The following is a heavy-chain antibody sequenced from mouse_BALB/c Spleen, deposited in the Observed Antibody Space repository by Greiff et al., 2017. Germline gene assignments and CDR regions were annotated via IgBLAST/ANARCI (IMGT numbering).Heavy chain of an antibody. CDR1: GYTFSSYW. V-gene: IGHV1-9*01. Sequence: QVQLQQSGAELMKPGASVKISCKATGYTFSSYWIEWVKQRPGHGLEWIGEILPGSGSTNYNEKFKGKATFTADTSSNTAYMQLSSPTSEDSAVYYCARSAYGNYGFAYWGQGTLVTVSA. CDR3: ARSAYGNYGFAY. D-gene: IGHD2-10*02. CDR2: ILPGSGST. J-gene: IGHJ3*01.